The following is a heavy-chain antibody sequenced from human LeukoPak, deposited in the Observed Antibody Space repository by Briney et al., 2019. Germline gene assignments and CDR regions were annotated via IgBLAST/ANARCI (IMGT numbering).Heavy chain of an antibody. CDR1: GGSISSYY. CDR3: ARGLASGYPPIPFDY. Sequence: SETLSLTCTVSGGSISSYYWSWIRQPPGKGLEWIGEITYDGSTNYNPSLKSRVTISVDTSKIQFSLNLSSVTAADTAIYYCARGLASGYPPIPFDYWGQGTQVTVSS. J-gene: IGHJ4*02. V-gene: IGHV4-34*01. CDR2: ITYDGST. D-gene: IGHD3-3*01.